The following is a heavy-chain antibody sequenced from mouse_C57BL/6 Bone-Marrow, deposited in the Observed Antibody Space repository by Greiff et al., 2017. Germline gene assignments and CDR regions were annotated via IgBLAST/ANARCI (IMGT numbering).Heavy chain of an antibody. CDR2: IHPTSGST. V-gene: IGHV1-64*01. D-gene: IGHD1-1*01. CDR1: GYTFTSYW. J-gene: IGHJ4*01. Sequence: VQLQQPGAELVKPGASVKLSCKASGYTFTSYWMHWVKQRPGQGLEWIGMIHPTSGSTNYNEKFKSKATLTVDKSSSTAYMQLSSLTSEDSAVYYCARDYYGIYYYAMDYWGQGTSVTVSS. CDR3: ARDYYGIYYYAMDY.